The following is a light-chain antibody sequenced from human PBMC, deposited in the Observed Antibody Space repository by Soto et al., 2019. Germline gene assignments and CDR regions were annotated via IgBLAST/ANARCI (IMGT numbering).Light chain of an antibody. J-gene: IGLJ3*02. CDR1: SSDVGRYNY. CDR3: SSFTTGSTWV. Sequence: QSALTQPASLSGSPGQSITISCTGTSSDVGRYNYVSWFQQHPGRAPKLLIYEVVNRPSGVSSRFSGSKSGNTAFLTISGLQAEDEGDFYCSSFTTGSTWVFGGGTQLTVL. CDR2: EVV. V-gene: IGLV2-14*01.